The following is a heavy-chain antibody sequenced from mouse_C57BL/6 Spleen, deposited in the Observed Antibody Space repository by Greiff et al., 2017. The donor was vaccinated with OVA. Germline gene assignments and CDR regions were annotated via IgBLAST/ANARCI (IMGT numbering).Heavy chain of an antibody. CDR2: IDPSDSYT. CDR3: ARPYYSNHWYFDV. J-gene: IGHJ1*03. Sequence: VQLQQPGAELVMPGASVKLSCKASGYTFTSYWMHWVKQRPGQGLEWIGEIDPSDSYTNYNQKFKGKSTLTVDKSSSTAYMQLSSLTSEDSAVYYCARPYYSNHWYFDVWDTGTTVTVAS. V-gene: IGHV1-69*01. D-gene: IGHD2-5*01. CDR1: GYTFTSYW.